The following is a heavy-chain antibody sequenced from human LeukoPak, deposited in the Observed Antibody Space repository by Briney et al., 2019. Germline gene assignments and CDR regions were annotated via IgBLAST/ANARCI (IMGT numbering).Heavy chain of an antibody. D-gene: IGHD2-2*01. J-gene: IGHJ4*02. CDR3: ARVMGRYCSSTSCHVDY. V-gene: IGHV3-30*04. CDR2: ISYDGSNK. Sequence: GGSLRLSCAASGITFSSYAMHWVRQAPGKGLEWVAVISYDGSNKYYADSVKGRFTISRDNSKNTLYLQMNSLRAEDTAVYYCARVMGRYCSSTSCHVDYWGQGTLVTVSS. CDR1: GITFSSYA.